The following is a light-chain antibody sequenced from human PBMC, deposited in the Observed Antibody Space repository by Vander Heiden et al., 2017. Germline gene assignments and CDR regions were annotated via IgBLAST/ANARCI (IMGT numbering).Light chain of an antibody. J-gene: IGLJ1*01. CDR2: DVN. V-gene: IGLV2-14*03. Sequence: GQSIAISCTGTSSDVGAYDYVSWYQQVPGKAPKLIIFDVNNRPSGVSNRFSGSKSGNTASLTISGLQAEDEADYYCSSYIGSNTEVFGTGTKVTVL. CDR1: SSDVGAYDY. CDR3: SSYIGSNTEV.